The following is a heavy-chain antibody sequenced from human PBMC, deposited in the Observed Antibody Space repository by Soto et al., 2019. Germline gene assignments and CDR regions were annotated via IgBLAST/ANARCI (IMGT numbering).Heavy chain of an antibody. CDR3: AKHSYGSGTDYFYGMDV. CDR1: EFSFSSYA. V-gene: IGHV3-23*01. CDR2: MSGVGGST. D-gene: IGHD3-10*01. J-gene: IGHJ6*02. Sequence: PWGCLRLSCVSSEFSFSSYAMSWVRQAPGKGLEWVSFMSGVGGSTFHADSVKGRFTISRDNSKNTLYLQMKSLRAEDTAVYYCAKHSYGSGTDYFYGMDVRGQGTTVTVSS.